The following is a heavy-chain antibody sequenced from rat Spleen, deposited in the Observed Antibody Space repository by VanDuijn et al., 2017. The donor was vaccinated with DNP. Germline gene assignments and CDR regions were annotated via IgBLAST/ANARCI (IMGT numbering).Heavy chain of an antibody. J-gene: IGHJ2*01. D-gene: IGHD1-11*01. V-gene: IGHV5-31*01. CDR3: ARGGRSYFDY. Sequence: EVQLEESGGGLAQPGRSLKLSCAASGFTFSYYWMAWIRQVPGRGLEWIAGIISSGDSTSSPDSVKGRFTISRDNAKNTLYLQMNSLRSEDTATYYCARGGRSYFDYWGQGVMVTVSS. CDR2: IISSGDST. CDR1: GFTFSYYW.